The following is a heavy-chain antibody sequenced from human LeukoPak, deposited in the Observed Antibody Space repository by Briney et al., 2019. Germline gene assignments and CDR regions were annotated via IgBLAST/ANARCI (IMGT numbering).Heavy chain of an antibody. CDR1: GGSISGYY. Sequence: PSETLSLTCTGSGGSISGYYWSWIRQPPGKGLEWIGYTYNSGSTNYNPSLKSRVTISVDTSKNQFSLKLSSVTAADTAVYYCARLVIATLDAFDIWGQGTMVTVSS. J-gene: IGHJ3*02. CDR2: TYNSGST. D-gene: IGHD3-22*01. CDR3: ARLVIATLDAFDI. V-gene: IGHV4-59*08.